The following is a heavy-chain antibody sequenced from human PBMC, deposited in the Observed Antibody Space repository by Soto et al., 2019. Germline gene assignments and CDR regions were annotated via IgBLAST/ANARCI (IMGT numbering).Heavy chain of an antibody. J-gene: IGHJ4*02. CDR3: ARLPRYSGSYYAFDY. CDR2: IYYSGST. V-gene: IGHV4-59*08. CDR1: GGSISSYY. Sequence: SETLSLTCTVSGGSISSYYWSWIRQPPGKGLECIGYIYYSGSTNYNPSLKSRVTISVDTSKNQFSLKLSSVTAADTAVYYCARLPRYSGSYYAFDYWGQGTLVTVS. D-gene: IGHD1-26*01.